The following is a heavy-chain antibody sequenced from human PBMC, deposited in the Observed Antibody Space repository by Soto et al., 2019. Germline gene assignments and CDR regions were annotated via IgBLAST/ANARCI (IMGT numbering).Heavy chain of an antibody. CDR2: IYYSGST. D-gene: IGHD3-9*01. CDR3: ARQDSEYYDILTGYYSPFPFDY. Sequence: SETLSLTCTVSGGSLSSSRYYWGWIRQPPGKGLEWIGSIYYSGSTYYNPSLKSRVTISVDTSKNQFSLKLSSVTAADTAVYYCARQDSEYYDILTGYYSPFPFDYWGQGTLVTVSS. V-gene: IGHV4-39*01. J-gene: IGHJ4*02. CDR1: GGSLSSSRYY.